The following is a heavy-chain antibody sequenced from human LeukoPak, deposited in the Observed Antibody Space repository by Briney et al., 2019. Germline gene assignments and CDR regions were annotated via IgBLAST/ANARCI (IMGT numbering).Heavy chain of an antibody. CDR3: ARAPMVRANVVDY. Sequence: PGGSLRLSCAASGFTFSNYAMNWVRQTPGKGLEWVSVMSGSGGTTYYADSVQGRFSISRDNAKNTLYLQMNSLRAEDTAVYYCARAPMVRANVVDYWGQGTLVTVSS. J-gene: IGHJ4*02. CDR2: MSGSGGTT. D-gene: IGHD4/OR15-4a*01. CDR1: GFTFSNYA. V-gene: IGHV3-23*01.